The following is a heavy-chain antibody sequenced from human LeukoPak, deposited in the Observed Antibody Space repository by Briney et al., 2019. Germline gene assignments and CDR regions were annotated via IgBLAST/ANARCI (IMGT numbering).Heavy chain of an antibody. D-gene: IGHD6-19*01. Sequence: ASVKVSCKASGYTFTCYYMHWVRQAPGQGLEWMGWTNPNSGGTNYAQKFQGRVTMTRDTSISTAYMELSRLRSDDTAVYYCARLVDSSGWYRFDYYYGMDVWGQGTTVTVSS. J-gene: IGHJ6*02. CDR3: ARLVDSSGWYRFDYYYGMDV. V-gene: IGHV1-2*02. CDR1: GYTFTCYY. CDR2: TNPNSGGT.